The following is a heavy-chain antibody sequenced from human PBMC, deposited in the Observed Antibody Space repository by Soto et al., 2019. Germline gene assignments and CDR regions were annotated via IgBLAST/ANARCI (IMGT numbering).Heavy chain of an antibody. CDR3: ARGIRFLEWLRYYGMDV. D-gene: IGHD3-3*01. Sequence: SSVKVACKASGGTFRCYAISWVRQAPGQGLEWMGGIIPIFGTANDAQKFQGRVTITADESTSTAYRELSSLRSEDTDVYYCARGIRFLEWLRYYGMDVWGQGSTVTVSS. V-gene: IGHV1-69*13. J-gene: IGHJ6*02. CDR1: GGTFRCYA. CDR2: IIPIFGTA.